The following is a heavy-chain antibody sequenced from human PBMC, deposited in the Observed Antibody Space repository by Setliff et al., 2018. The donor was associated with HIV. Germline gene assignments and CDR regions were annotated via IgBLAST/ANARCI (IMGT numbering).Heavy chain of an antibody. J-gene: IGHJ1*01. V-gene: IGHV1-18*01. CDR1: GYSFTSYG. CDR2: ISTYNGNI. D-gene: IGHD6-6*01. Sequence: ASVKVSCKAFGYSFTSYGISWVRQAPGQGFEWMGWISTYNGNINYAQKFQGRVTMTRDTSTSTVYMELSSLRSEDTAVYYCARDPAPSSSASYFQHWGQGTPVTVSS. CDR3: ARDPAPSSSASYFQH.